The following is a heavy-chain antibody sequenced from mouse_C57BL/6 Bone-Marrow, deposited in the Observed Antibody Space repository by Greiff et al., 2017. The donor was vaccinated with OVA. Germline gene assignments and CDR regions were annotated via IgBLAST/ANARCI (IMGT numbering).Heavy chain of an antibody. CDR1: GYSITSGYD. J-gene: IGHJ4*01. D-gene: IGHD2-3*01. V-gene: IGHV3-1*01. Sequence: ESGPGMVKPSQSLSLTCTVTGYSITSGYDWHWIRHFPGNKLEWMGYISYSGSTNYNPSRKSRFSFPHDTSKKHFFLKLNSVNTEDTATYDSARAQRRWAMDYWGTGTSVTVSS. CDR3: ARAQRRWAMDY. CDR2: ISYSGST.